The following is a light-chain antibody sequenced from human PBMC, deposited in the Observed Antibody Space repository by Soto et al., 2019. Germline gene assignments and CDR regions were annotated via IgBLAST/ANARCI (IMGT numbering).Light chain of an antibody. Sequence: QLVLTQPASVSGSPGQTITISCTGTRSDIGNSNFVSWYQQYPDKAPKLIIFEVSDRPSGVSDRFFGSKSGNTASLTISGLQPEDEADYYCTSHSSVTTVVFGGGTKLTVL. CDR2: EVS. CDR1: RSDIGNSNF. CDR3: TSHSSVTTVV. V-gene: IGLV2-14*01. J-gene: IGLJ2*01.